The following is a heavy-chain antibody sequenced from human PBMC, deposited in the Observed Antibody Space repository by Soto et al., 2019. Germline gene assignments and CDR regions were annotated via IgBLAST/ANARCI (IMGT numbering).Heavy chain of an antibody. D-gene: IGHD3-3*01. Sequence: GGSLEIGCATSGFSFSNYVMNWGRQAPGKGLEWVSGITKTGRSTFIADSVRGRFTISRDNLKNIMYLQMNSPRVDDTALYYCTKDAEAYDFAFDKWGQGTMVTVSS. J-gene: IGHJ3*02. V-gene: IGHV3-23*01. CDR3: TKDAEAYDFAFDK. CDR1: GFSFSNYV. CDR2: ITKTGRST.